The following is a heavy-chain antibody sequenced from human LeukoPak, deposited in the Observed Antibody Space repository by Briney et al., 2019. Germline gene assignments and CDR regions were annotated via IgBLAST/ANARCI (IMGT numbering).Heavy chain of an antibody. CDR3: ARAAWYCSSTSCEGAFDI. Sequence: PEASVKVSCKASGGTFSSYAISWVRQAPGQGLEWMGGIIPIFGTANYAQKFQGRVTITADESTSTAYMELSSLRSEDTAVYYCARAAWYCSSTSCEGAFDIWGQGTMVTVSS. J-gene: IGHJ3*02. V-gene: IGHV1-69*01. CDR1: GGTFSSYA. D-gene: IGHD2-2*01. CDR2: IIPIFGTA.